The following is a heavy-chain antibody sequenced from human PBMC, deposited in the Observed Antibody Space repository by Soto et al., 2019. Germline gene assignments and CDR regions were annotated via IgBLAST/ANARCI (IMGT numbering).Heavy chain of an antibody. V-gene: IGHV3-11*06. CDR1: GFTFSDYY. Sequence: GGSLRLSCAASGFTFSDYYMSWIRQAPGKGLEWVSYISSSSSYTNYADSVKGRFTISRDNAKNSLYLQMNSLRAEDTAVYYCARSDILTGYHNPLLFPLAVWGQGTTVTVSS. J-gene: IGHJ6*02. CDR2: ISSSSSYT. D-gene: IGHD3-9*01. CDR3: ARSDILTGYHNPLLFPLAV.